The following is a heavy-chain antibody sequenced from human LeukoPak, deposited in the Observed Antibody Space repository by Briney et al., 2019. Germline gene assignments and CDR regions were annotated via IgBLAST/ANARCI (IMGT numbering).Heavy chain of an antibody. CDR1: GYTFTSYY. CDR3: ARAYYDILTGYYMDH. CDR2: INPNSGGT. Sequence: ASVKVSCKASGYTFTSYYMHWVRQAPGQGLEWMGWINPNSGGTNYAQKFQGRVTMTRDTSISTAYMELSRLRSDDTAVYYCARAYYDILTGYYMDHWGQGTLVTVSS. V-gene: IGHV1-2*02. J-gene: IGHJ4*02. D-gene: IGHD3-9*01.